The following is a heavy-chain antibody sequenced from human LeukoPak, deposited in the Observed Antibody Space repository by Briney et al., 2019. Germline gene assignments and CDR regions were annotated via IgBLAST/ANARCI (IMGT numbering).Heavy chain of an antibody. V-gene: IGHV3-13*01. CDR2: IGTTDDT. D-gene: IGHD3-22*01. J-gene: IGHJ6*03. Sequence: PGGSLRLSCAASGFTFSAYDMNWVRQATGKGLEWVSAIGTTDDTYYPGSMKGRFTISRENAKNSLYLQMNSLRAEDTAVYYCARDSYYDSSGYYFGLDYYYYYYMDVWGKGTTVTVSS. CDR3: ARDSYYDSSGYYFGLDYYYYYYMDV. CDR1: GFTFSAYD.